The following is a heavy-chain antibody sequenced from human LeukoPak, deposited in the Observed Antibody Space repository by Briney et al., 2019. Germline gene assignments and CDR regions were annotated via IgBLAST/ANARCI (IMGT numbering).Heavy chain of an antibody. Sequence: GGSLRLSCAASGLTFNNAWMTWVRQAPGKGLEWVGRIKSKTDGGTTDYAAPVKGRFTILRDDSKNSLYLQMNSLKTEDTAVYYCTTAGLYYDILTDYYPFDYWGQGTLVTVSS. D-gene: IGHD3-9*01. V-gene: IGHV3-15*01. CDR1: GLTFNNAW. J-gene: IGHJ4*02. CDR3: TTAGLYYDILTDYYPFDY. CDR2: IKSKTDGGTT.